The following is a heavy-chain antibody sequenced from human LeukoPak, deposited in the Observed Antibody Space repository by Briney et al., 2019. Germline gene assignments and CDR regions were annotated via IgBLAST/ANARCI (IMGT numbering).Heavy chain of an antibody. CDR1: GFTFSSYA. J-gene: IGHJ4*02. V-gene: IGHV3-74*01. CDR3: GREIEAPGKTLDY. Sequence: PGGSLRLSCAASGFTFSSYAMSWVRQAPGKGLVWVSRINNDGTYTVYADSVKGRFTISRDNAKNTLYLQMNSLRPEDTAVYYCGREIEAPGKTLDYWGQGTLVTVSS. CDR2: INNDGTYT.